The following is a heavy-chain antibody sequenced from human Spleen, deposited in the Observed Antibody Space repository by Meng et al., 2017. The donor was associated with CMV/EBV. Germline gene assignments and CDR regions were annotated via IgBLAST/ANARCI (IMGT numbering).Heavy chain of an antibody. J-gene: IGHJ6*02. Sequence: GESLKISCAGSGYSFTSYWIGWVRQMPGKGLEWMGIIYPGDSDTRDSPSFQGQVTISADKSISTAYLQWSSLKASDTAMYYCARHLSGSYYADYYYGMDVCGQGTTVTVSS. V-gene: IGHV5-51*01. CDR3: ARHLSGSYYADYYYGMDV. D-gene: IGHD1-26*01. CDR2: IYPGDSDT. CDR1: GYSFTSYW.